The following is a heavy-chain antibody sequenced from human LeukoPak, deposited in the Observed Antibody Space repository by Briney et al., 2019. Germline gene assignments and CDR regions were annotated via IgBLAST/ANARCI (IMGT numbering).Heavy chain of an antibody. CDR2: ISSSGSTI. CDR3: ARDPNSSWYKYYFDY. J-gene: IGHJ4*02. V-gene: IGHV3-48*03. Sequence: GGSLRLSCAASGFTFSSYEMNWVRQAPGKGLEWVSYISSSGSTIYYADSVKGRFTISRDNAKNSLHLQMNSLRAEDTAVYYCARDPNSSWYKYYFDYWGQGTLVTVSS. D-gene: IGHD6-13*01. CDR1: GFTFSSYE.